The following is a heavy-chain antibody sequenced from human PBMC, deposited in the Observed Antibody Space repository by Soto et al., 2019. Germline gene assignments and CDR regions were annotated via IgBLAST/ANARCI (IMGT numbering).Heavy chain of an antibody. J-gene: IGHJ2*01. D-gene: IGHD2-21*01. CDR3: ARDQGIPYCGGDCYSDWYFDL. CDR1: GYTFTNYA. V-gene: IGHV1-3*01. CDR2: LNPGNGNT. Sequence: QLQLVQSGAEVKEPGASVKVSCRASGYTFTNYAIHWVRQAPGQRLEWMGWLNPGNGNTKYPQKFQGRVTITRDTSASTAYMFLSSLRSEDTAVYYCARDQGIPYCGGDCYSDWYFDLWGRGTLVTVSS.